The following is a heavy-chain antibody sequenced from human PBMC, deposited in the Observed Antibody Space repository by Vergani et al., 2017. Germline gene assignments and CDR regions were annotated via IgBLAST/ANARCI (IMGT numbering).Heavy chain of an antibody. Sequence: EVQLVQSGAEVKKPGESLTIPCQISRYSFTNYWIGWVRQMPGKGLEWMGIIHPADSDTRYSPSFQGQVTIPVDKSISTAYLQRSSLRAADSAMYYCARLYGRDSSGSKYFDYWGQGTLVTVSS. J-gene: IGHJ4*02. CDR3: ARLYGRDSSGSKYFDY. V-gene: IGHV5-51*01. CDR2: IHPADSDT. CDR1: RYSFTNYW. D-gene: IGHD3-22*01.